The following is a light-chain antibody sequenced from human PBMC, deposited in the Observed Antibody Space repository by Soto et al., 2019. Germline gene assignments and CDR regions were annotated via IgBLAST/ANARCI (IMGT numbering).Light chain of an antibody. J-gene: IGLJ3*02. V-gene: IGLV2-11*01. CDR1: NSDVGAYTF. CDR3: SSSAGIYHYLV. Sequence: QSALTQPRSVSGSPGQSVTISCTGTNSDVGAYTFVSWYQQLPGKAPKLIISAVSYRPSGVPDRFSGSKSGNTASLTISGLQAEDEADYYCSSSAGIYHYLVFGGGTKLTVL. CDR2: AVS.